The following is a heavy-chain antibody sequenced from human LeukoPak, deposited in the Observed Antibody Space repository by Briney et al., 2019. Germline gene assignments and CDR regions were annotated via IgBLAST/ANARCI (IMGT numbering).Heavy chain of an antibody. CDR1: GASVNANY. CDR2: IYTDGST. Sequence: SETLSLTCTVSGASVNANYWSWSRQPAGKTLEWIGRIYTDGSTNYNPSLKSPVAISVDTSTNQFSLFLRSVTAADTAIYYCTIGSSSGSLAYWGQGTLVTVSS. D-gene: IGHD2-15*01. CDR3: TIGSSSGSLAY. V-gene: IGHV4-4*07. J-gene: IGHJ4*02.